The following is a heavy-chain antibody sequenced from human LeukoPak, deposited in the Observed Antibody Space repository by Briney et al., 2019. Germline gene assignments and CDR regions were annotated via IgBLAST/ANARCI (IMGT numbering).Heavy chain of an antibody. CDR2: IIPIFGTA. D-gene: IGHD5/OR15-5a*01. CDR1: GGTFSSYA. J-gene: IGHJ2*01. V-gene: IGHV1-69*13. CDR3: ARDLRVVSSGYFDL. Sequence: GASVKVSCKASGGTFSSYAISWVRQAPGQGPEWMGGIIPIFGTANYAQKFQGRVTITADESTSTAYMELSSLRSEDTAVYYCARDLRVVSSGYFDLWGRGTLVTVSS.